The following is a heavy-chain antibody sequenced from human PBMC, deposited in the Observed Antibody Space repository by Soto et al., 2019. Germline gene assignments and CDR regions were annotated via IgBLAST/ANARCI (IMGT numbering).Heavy chain of an antibody. CDR3: ARATPQAMWAFDI. V-gene: IGHV3-64*02. CDR2: ISSNGGST. Sequence: EVQLVESGEGLVQPGGSLRLSCAASGFTFSSYAMHWVRQAPGKGLEYVSAISSNGGSTYYADSVKGRFTISRDNSKNTLYLQMGSLRAEDMAVYYCARATPQAMWAFDIWGQGTMVTVSS. D-gene: IGHD2-21*01. J-gene: IGHJ3*02. CDR1: GFTFSSYA.